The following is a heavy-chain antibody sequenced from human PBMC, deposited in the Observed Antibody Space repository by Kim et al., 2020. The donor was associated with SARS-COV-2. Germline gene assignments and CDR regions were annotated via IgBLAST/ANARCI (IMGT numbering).Heavy chain of an antibody. J-gene: IGHJ6*02. CDR3: ARDLGDIVATDWDGMDV. Sequence: GGSLRLSCAASGFTFSDYYMSWIRQAPGKGLEWVSYISSSGSTIYYADSVKGRFTISRDNAKNSLYLQMNSLRAEDTAVYYWARDLGDIVATDWDGMDVCGQGTTVTVSS. CDR1: GFTFSDYY. V-gene: IGHV3-11*04. CDR2: ISSSGSTI. D-gene: IGHD5-12*01.